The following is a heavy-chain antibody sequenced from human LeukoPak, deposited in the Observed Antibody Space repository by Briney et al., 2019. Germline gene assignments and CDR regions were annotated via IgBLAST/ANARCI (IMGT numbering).Heavy chain of an antibody. V-gene: IGHV1-2*02. Sequence: ASVKVSCKASGYTFTGYYMHWVRQAPGQGLEWMGWINPNSGGTNYAQKFQGRVTMTRDTSISTAYMELSRLRSDDTAVYYCAKDEDYGTKHDAFDIWGQGTMVTVSS. CDR1: GYTFTGYY. D-gene: IGHD4-17*01. CDR3: AKDEDYGTKHDAFDI. J-gene: IGHJ3*02. CDR2: INPNSGGT.